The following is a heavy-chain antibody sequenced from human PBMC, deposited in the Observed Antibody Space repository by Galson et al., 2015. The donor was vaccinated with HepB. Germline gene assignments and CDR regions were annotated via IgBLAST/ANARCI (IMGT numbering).Heavy chain of an antibody. Sequence: PALVKPTQTLTLTCTFSEFSLSTSGVGVGWTRQPPGKALEWLALIYWNDDKRYSPSLKTRLTITKDTSKNQVVLTMTNMDPVDTGTYYCAHSRKLGMNFDYWGQGTLVTVSS. D-gene: IGHD7-27*01. CDR3: AHSRKLGMNFDY. CDR2: IYWNDDK. J-gene: IGHJ4*02. V-gene: IGHV2-5*01. CDR1: EFSLSTSGVG.